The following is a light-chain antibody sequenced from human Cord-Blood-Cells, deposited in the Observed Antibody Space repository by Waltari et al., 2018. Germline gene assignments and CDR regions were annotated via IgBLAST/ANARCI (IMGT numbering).Light chain of an antibody. CDR3: CSYAGSSTLV. J-gene: IGLJ2*01. CDR2: EGS. Sequence: QSALTQPASVSGSPGQSITISCTGTSSDVGSYNLVSWYQQHPGKAPKLTIYEGSKRPSGVSNRFSGSKSGNTASRTIAGLQAEDEADYYCCSYAGSSTLVFGGGTKLTVL. V-gene: IGLV2-23*01. CDR1: SSDVGSYNL.